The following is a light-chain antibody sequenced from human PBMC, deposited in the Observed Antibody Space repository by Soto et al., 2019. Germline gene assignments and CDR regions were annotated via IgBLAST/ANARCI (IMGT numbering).Light chain of an antibody. CDR3: QQYNSYSWT. V-gene: IGKV1-5*01. Sequence: DIQMTQSPSTLSASVGDRVTITCRASQSVSIWLAWYRQKPGKAPEVLVWDASSLQRGVPSRFSGSGSETEFTLTISSLQPDDFATYYCQQYNSYSWTFGQGTKVDIK. CDR2: DAS. CDR1: QSVSIW. J-gene: IGKJ1*01.